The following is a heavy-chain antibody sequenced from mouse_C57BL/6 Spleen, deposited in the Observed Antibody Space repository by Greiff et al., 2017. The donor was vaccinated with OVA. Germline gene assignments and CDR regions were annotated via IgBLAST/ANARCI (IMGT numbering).Heavy chain of an antibody. CDR1: GFSLTSYG. Sequence: VQLQESGPGLVQPSQSLSITCTVSGFSLTSYGVHWVRQSPGKGLEWLGVIWRGGSTDYNAAFMSRLSITKDNSKSQVFFKMNSLQADDTAIYYCAKSYGSSYVWYFDVWGTGTTVTVSS. D-gene: IGHD1-1*01. CDR3: AKSYGSSYVWYFDV. J-gene: IGHJ1*03. CDR2: IWRGGST. V-gene: IGHV2-5*01.